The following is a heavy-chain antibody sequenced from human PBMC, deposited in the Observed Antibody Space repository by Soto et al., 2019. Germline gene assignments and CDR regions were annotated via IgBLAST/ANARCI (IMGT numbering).Heavy chain of an antibody. CDR2: IYHTGRT. Sequence: QLQLQESGSGLVKPSRTLSLTCAVSDGSISSGGYSWSWIRQPPGKGLEWLGNIYHTGRTNYNPSLKSRLTFSVDRSKNQFSLKLSSVTAADTAVYFCARDRILIKWGGLTYYYGVDVWGQGTTVIVSS. CDR3: ARDRILIKWGGLTYYYGVDV. CDR1: DGSISSGGYS. V-gene: IGHV4-30-2*01. D-gene: IGHD3-16*01. J-gene: IGHJ6*01.